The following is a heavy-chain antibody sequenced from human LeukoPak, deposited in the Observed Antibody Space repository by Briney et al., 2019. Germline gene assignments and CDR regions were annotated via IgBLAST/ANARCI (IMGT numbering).Heavy chain of an antibody. V-gene: IGHV4-59*11. CDR3: ARDQRCDY. CDR1: GGSISSHY. Sequence: SETLSLTCTVSGGSISSHYWSWIRQPPGKGLEWIGYIYYSGSTNYNPSLKSRVTISVDTSKNQFSLKLSSVTAADTAVYYCARDQRCDYWGQGTPVTVSS. J-gene: IGHJ4*02. CDR2: IYYSGST.